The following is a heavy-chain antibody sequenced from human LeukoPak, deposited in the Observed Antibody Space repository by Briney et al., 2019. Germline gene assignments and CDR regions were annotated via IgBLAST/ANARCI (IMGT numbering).Heavy chain of an antibody. V-gene: IGHV4-39*01. D-gene: IGHD3-3*01. CDR2: ISYSGST. J-gene: IGHJ4*02. CDR1: GGSISSSTYY. CDR3: ASYITLGERGFNY. Sequence: PSETLSLICTVSGGSISSSTYYWGWIRQPPGKGLEWIGSISYSGSTYYNPSLKSRVTISVDTSKNQFSLKLSSVTAADTAVYYCASYITLGERGFNYWGQGTLVTVSS.